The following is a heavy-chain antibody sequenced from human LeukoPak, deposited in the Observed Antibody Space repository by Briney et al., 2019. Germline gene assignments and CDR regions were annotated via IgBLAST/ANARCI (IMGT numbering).Heavy chain of an antibody. V-gene: IGHV3-64*01. Sequence: GGSLRLSCAASGFTFSSYAMHWVRQAPGKGLEYVSAISSNGGSTYYANSVKGRFTISRDNSKNTLYLQMGSLRAEDMAVYYCARDDQGWFDPWGQGTLVTVSS. D-gene: IGHD2-2*01. CDR3: ARDDQGWFDP. CDR2: ISSNGGST. CDR1: GFTFSSYA. J-gene: IGHJ5*02.